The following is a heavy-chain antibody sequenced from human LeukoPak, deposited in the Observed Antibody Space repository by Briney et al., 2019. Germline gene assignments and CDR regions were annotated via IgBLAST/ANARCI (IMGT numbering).Heavy chain of an antibody. D-gene: IGHD6-13*01. J-gene: IGHJ4*02. V-gene: IGHV4-59*08. CDR2: IYYSGST. Sequence: SETPSLTCTVSGGSISSYYWSWIRQPPGKGLEWIGYIYYSGSTNYNPSLKSRVTISVDTSKNQFSLKLSSVTAADTAVYYCAKVAAAEGRYFDYWGQGTLVTVSS. CDR1: GGSISSYY. CDR3: AKVAAAEGRYFDY.